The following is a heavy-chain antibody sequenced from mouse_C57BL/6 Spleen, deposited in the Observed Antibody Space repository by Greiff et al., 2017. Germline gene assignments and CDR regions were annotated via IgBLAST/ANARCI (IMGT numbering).Heavy chain of an antibody. J-gene: IGHJ4*01. CDR2: IDPEDGET. D-gene: IGHD1-1*01. V-gene: IGHV14-2*01. CDR1: GFNIKDYY. Sequence: EVQLQQSGAELVKPGASVKLSCTASGFNIKDYYMHWVKQRTEQGLEWIGRIDPEDGETKYAPKFPGKATITADTSSNTAYLQLSSLTSEDTAVYYCATVVAKDYAMDYWGQGTSVTVSS. CDR3: ATVVAKDYAMDY.